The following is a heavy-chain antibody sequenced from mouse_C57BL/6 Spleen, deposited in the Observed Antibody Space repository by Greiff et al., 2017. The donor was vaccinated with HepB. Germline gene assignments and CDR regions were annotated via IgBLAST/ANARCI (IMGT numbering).Heavy chain of an antibody. V-gene: IGHV3-6*01. CDR3: ARTPSFITTVVGEGYYAMDY. CDR2: ISYDGSN. J-gene: IGHJ4*01. D-gene: IGHD1-1*01. CDR1: GYSITSGYY. Sequence: EVKLVESGPGLVKPSQSLSLTCSVTGYSITSGYYWNWIRQFPGNKLEWMGYISYDGSNNYNPSLKNRISITRDTSKNQFFLKLNSVTTEETATYYCARTPSFITTVVGEGYYAMDYWGQGTSVTVSS.